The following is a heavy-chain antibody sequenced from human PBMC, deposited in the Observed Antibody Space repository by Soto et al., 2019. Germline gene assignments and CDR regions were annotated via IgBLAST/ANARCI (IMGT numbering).Heavy chain of an antibody. CDR2: IYTSGST. CDR1: GGSISSYY. V-gene: IGHV4-4*07. J-gene: IGHJ4*02. D-gene: IGHD3-22*01. Sequence: TLSLTCTVSGGSISSYYWSWVRQPAGKGLEWIGRIYTSGSTNYNPSLKSRVTMSVDTSKNQFSLKLSSVTAADTAVYYCAREGDYYDSSGYSSRPWGQGTLVTVSS. CDR3: AREGDYYDSSGYSSRP.